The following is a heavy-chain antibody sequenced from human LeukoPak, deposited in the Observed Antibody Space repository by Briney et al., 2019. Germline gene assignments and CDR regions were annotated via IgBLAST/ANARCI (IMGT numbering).Heavy chain of an antibody. D-gene: IGHD3-22*01. CDR3: AKDVDYYDSSGYYPLSYFDY. Sequence: GGSLRLSCAASGFTFSSYAMSWVRQAPGKGLEWVSAISGSGGSTYPADSVKGRFTISRDNSKNTLYLQMNSLRAEDTAVYYCAKDVDYYDSSGYYPLSYFDYWGQGTLVTVSS. CDR1: GFTFSSYA. CDR2: ISGSGGST. J-gene: IGHJ4*02. V-gene: IGHV3-23*01.